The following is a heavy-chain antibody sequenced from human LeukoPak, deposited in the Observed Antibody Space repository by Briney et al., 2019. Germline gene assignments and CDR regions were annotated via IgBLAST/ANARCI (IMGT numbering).Heavy chain of an antibody. J-gene: IGHJ3*02. CDR3: VRAAWTEYSSSWADGFDI. V-gene: IGHV3-30*03. Sequence: GRSLRLSCAASGFTFSAYGVHWVRQAPGKGLEWVAVISNDASHQYYADSVKGRFTISRDNAKNSLYPQINSLRAEDTAVYYCVRAAWTEYSSSWADGFDIWGQGTMVTAPS. CDR2: ISNDASHQ. CDR1: GFTFSAYG. D-gene: IGHD6-13*01.